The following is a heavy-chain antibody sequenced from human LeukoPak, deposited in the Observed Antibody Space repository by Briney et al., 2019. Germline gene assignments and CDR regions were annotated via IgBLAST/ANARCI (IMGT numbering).Heavy chain of an antibody. Sequence: GESLKISCKGSGYTFTNYWIGWVRQVPGQGLEFRGIIYPGDSDTRYSPSFKGQVTISVDKSINTAYLQWSSLKASDSAMYYCARAGYSNRWDGVDYWGQGTLVTVSS. V-gene: IGHV5-51*01. CDR3: ARAGYSNRWDGVDY. CDR1: GYTFTNYW. D-gene: IGHD2/OR15-2a*01. J-gene: IGHJ4*02. CDR2: IYPGDSDT.